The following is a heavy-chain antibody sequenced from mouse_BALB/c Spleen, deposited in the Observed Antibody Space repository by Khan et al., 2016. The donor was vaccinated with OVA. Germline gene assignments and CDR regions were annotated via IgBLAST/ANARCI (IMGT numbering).Heavy chain of an antibody. D-gene: IGHD2-2*01. V-gene: IGHV2-2*01. CDR3: ARNRNGYFDY. Sequence: QVQLKESGPGLVQPSQSLSITCTVSGFSLTNYGVHWVRQSPGKGLEWLGMIWSGGSTDYNATFISRLSFSKDNSKSQVFFKMNSLQASDTAIYYCARNRNGYFDYWGQGTTLTVSS. J-gene: IGHJ2*01. CDR2: IWSGGST. CDR1: GFSLTNYG.